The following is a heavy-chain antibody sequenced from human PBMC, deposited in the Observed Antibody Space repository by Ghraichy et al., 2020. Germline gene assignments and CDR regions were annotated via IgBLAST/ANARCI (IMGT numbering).Heavy chain of an antibody. V-gene: IGHV3-21*01. Sequence: GRSLRLSCAASGFTFSSYSMNWVRQAPGKGLEWVSSISSSSSYIYYADSVKGRFTISRDNAKNSLYLQMNSLRAEDTAVYYCARDRIAAAGATDYWGQGTLVTVSS. CDR3: ARDRIAAAGATDY. D-gene: IGHD6-13*01. CDR2: ISSSSSYI. J-gene: IGHJ4*02. CDR1: GFTFSSYS.